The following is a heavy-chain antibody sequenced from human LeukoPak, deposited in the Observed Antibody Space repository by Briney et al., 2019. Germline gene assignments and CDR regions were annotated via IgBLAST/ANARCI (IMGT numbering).Heavy chain of an antibody. Sequence: GGSLRLSCAASGFIFSSYAMSWVRQAPGKGLEWVSTISGSGGSTYYADSVKGRFTISRDNSKNTLYLQMNSLRAEDTAVYYCASFTIFGVVISYWGQGTLVTVSS. J-gene: IGHJ4*02. CDR2: ISGSGGST. D-gene: IGHD3-3*01. V-gene: IGHV3-23*01. CDR3: ASFTIFGVVISY. CDR1: GFIFSSYA.